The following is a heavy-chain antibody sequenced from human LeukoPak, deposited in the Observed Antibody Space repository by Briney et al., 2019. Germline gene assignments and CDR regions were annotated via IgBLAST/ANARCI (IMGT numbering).Heavy chain of an antibody. CDR2: IYSGGST. V-gene: IGHV3-66*01. J-gene: IGHJ1*01. CDR1: GFTVSSNY. Sequence: PGGSLRLSCAASGFTVSSNYMSWVRQAPGKGLEWVSVIYSGGSTYYADSVKGRFTISRDNSKNTLYLQMNSLRAEDTAVYYCARESGPYCGGDCPYEGAEYFQHWGQGTLVTVSS. D-gene: IGHD2-21*02. CDR3: ARESGPYCGGDCPYEGAEYFQH.